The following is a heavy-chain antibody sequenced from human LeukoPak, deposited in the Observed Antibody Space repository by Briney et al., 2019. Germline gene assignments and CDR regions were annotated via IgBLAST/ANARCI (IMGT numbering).Heavy chain of an antibody. CDR2: ISSSSYYI. D-gene: IGHD6-13*01. Sequence: NSGGSLRLSCAASAFTFSTHTMNWFRQAPGEGLEWVSSISSSSYYIHYADSVKGRFTISRDNAKNSLFLQMNRLRAEDTAMYYCARVTGGSSWYGAADYWGQGTLVTVSS. CDR1: AFTFSTHT. CDR3: ARVTGGSSWYGAADY. V-gene: IGHV3-21*01. J-gene: IGHJ4*02.